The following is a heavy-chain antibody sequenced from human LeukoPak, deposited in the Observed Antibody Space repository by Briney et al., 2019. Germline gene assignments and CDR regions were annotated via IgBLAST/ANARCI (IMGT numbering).Heavy chain of an antibody. V-gene: IGHV4-59*01. J-gene: IGHJ5*02. CDR3: ARLRNYYDRSGYKQLWFDP. CDR2: IYYSGST. D-gene: IGHD3-22*01. Sequence: PSETLSLTCTVSGGSISSYYWSWIRQPPGKGLEWIGYIYYSGSTIYNPSLKSRVTISVDTSKNQFSLKLSSVTAADTAVYYCARLRNYYDRSGYKQLWFDPWGQGTLVTVSS. CDR1: GGSISSYY.